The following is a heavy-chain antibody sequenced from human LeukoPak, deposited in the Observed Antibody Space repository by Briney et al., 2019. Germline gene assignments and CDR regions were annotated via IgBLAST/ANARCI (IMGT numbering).Heavy chain of an antibody. J-gene: IGHJ2*01. CDR1: GFTFSNYA. Sequence: GGSLRLSCVASGFTFSNYAMSWVRQAPGKGLEWVSSISASGGSPYYTDSVKGRFTISRDNAKNTLYLQMNSLRAEDTAVYYCARDLQATVTTNGWGFDLWGRGTLVTVSS. CDR3: ARDLQATVTTNGWGFDL. V-gene: IGHV3-23*01. D-gene: IGHD4-17*01. CDR2: ISASGGSP.